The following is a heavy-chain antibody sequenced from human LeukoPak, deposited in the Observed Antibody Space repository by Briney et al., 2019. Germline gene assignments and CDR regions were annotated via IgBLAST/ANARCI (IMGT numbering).Heavy chain of an antibody. D-gene: IGHD6-19*01. CDR3: ARAREITVTGTDYFDS. V-gene: IGHV3-7*01. Sequence: GGSLRLSCAVSSFRFSNYWMTWVRQAPEKGLEWVANIKHDGSGPSYLDSVKGRFTISRDNARNLLSLQMSGLRVEDTAVYYCARAREITVTGTDYFDSWGQGTLVTVSS. CDR1: SFRFSNYW. CDR2: IKHDGSGP. J-gene: IGHJ4*02.